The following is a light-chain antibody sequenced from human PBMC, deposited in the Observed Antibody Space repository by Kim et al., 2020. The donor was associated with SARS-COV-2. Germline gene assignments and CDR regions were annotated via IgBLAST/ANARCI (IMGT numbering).Light chain of an antibody. V-gene: IGLV7-43*01. J-gene: IGLJ3*02. CDR2: RTI. Sequence: QTVVTQEPSLTVSPGGTVTLTCASSTGAVTSDNLPNWFQQKPGQTPRALIYRTINKHSWTPARFSGSLLGDKAALTLSGVQPEDEADYYCLLYFHGWVFGGGTKVTVL. CDR3: LLYFHGWV. CDR1: TGAVTSDNL.